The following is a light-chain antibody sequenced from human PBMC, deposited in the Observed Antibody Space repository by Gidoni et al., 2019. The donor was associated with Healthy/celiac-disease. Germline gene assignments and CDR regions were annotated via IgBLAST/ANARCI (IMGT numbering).Light chain of an antibody. CDR1: SSNIGAGYD. J-gene: IGLJ2*01. CDR3: QSYDSSLSGL. CDR2: GNS. Sequence: QSVLTQPPPGPGAPGQGVTISCTGSSSNIGAGYDVHWYQQLPGTAPKLLIYGNSNRPSGVPDRFSGSKSGTSASLAITGRQAEDEADYYCQSYDSSLSGLFGGGTKLTV. V-gene: IGLV1-40*01.